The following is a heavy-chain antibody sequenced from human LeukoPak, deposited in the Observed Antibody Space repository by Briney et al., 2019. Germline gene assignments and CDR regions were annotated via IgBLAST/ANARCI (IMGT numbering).Heavy chain of an antibody. CDR1: GFTFSSYW. D-gene: IGHD6-13*01. Sequence: GGSLRLSCAASGFTFSSYWTSWVRQAPGKGLEWVANIKQDGSEKYYVDSVKGRFTISRDNSKNSLYLQMNSLRTEDTALYSCAKVSSWSYYYGMDVWGQGTTVTVSS. CDR3: AKVSSWSYYYGMDV. J-gene: IGHJ6*02. CDR2: IKQDGSEK. V-gene: IGHV3-7*03.